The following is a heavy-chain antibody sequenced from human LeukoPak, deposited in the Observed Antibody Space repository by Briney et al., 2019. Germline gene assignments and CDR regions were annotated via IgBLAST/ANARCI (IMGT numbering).Heavy chain of an antibody. CDR2: IRYDGSNK. CDR3: AKAMGHSSGYYYAGRWVDFNDAFDI. Sequence: PGGSLRLSCAASGFTFSSYGMHWVRQAPGKGLEWVAFIRYDGSNKYYADSVKGRFTISRDNSKNTLYLQMNSLRAEDTAVYYCAKAMGHSSGYYYAGRWVDFNDAFDIWGQGTMVTVSS. CDR1: GFTFSSYG. D-gene: IGHD3-22*01. J-gene: IGHJ3*02. V-gene: IGHV3-30*02.